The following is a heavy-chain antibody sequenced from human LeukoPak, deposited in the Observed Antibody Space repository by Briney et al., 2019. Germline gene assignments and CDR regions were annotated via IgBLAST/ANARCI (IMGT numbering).Heavy chain of an antibody. J-gene: IGHJ4*02. V-gene: IGHV6-1*01. D-gene: IGHD5-18*01. CDR2: TYYRSKWYN. CDR1: GDSVSSTSAA. Sequence: PSQTLSLTCAISGDSVSSTSAAWNWLRQSPSRGLEWLGRTYYRSKWYNDYEVSVKSRITINPDTSKNQFSLELNSVTPEDTAVYYCARASLDTTMDHIDYWGQGTLVTVSS. CDR3: ARASLDTTMDHIDY.